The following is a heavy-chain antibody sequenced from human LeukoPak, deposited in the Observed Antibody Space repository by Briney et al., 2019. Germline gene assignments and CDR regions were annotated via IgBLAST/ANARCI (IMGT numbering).Heavy chain of an antibody. Sequence: QSGGSLRLSCAASGFTFSNYEMNWVRQAPGKGLEWVSYISISGSTVYYADSVKGRFTISRDNAKNSLYLQMNSLRAEDTAVYYCARDGPPDYWGQGTLVTVSS. V-gene: IGHV3-48*03. CDR1: GFTFSNYE. CDR3: ARDGPPDY. CDR2: ISISGSTV. J-gene: IGHJ4*02.